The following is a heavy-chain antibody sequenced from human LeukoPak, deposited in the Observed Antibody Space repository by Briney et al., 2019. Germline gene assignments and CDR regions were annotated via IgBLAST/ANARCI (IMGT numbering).Heavy chain of an antibody. CDR3: AKSWFGELSAPSY. V-gene: IGHV3-23*01. Sequence: GGSLRLSCAASGFTFSSYAMSWVRQAPGKGLEWVSAISGSGGSTYSADSVKGRFTISRDNSKNTLYLQMNSLRAEDTAVYYCAKSWFGELSAPSYWGQGTLVTVSS. CDR2: ISGSGGST. CDR1: GFTFSSYA. D-gene: IGHD3-10*01. J-gene: IGHJ4*02.